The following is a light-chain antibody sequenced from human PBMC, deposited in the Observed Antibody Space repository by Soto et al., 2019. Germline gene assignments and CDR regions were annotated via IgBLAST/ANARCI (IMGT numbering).Light chain of an antibody. V-gene: IGKV3-20*01. CDR2: GAS. CDR3: QQYNKWPLT. J-gene: IGKJ4*01. CDR1: QSITNNY. Sequence: GLTQSPVTLYLSPGDRAHLSCRASQSITNNYLAWYQQKPGRAHRLLIYGASSRATGIPDRFSGSGSGTEFTLTISSLQSEDVAVYYCQQYNKWPLTFGGGTKV.